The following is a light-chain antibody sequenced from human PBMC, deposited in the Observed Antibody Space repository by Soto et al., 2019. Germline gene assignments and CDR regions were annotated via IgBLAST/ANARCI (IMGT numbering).Light chain of an antibody. CDR3: QLWTGNIDHYV. Sequence: SYELTQPPSVSVAPGQTARITCGEDNIGSKSVHWYQQKPGQAPVLVVYDDRDRPSGIPERFSGSNSGNTATLTISRVEAGDEADYYFQLWTGNIDHYVFGTGTKGTVL. CDR1: NIGSKS. V-gene: IGLV3-21*02. CDR2: DDR. J-gene: IGLJ1*01.